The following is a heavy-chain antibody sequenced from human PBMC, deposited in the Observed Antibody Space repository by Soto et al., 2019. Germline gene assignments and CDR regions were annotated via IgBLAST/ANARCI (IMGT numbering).Heavy chain of an antibody. CDR2: IDTSGNT. D-gene: IGHD6-13*01. J-gene: IGHJ6*02. Sequence: SETLSLTCTVSVDSITTYYWSWIRQPAGKGLEWIGRIDTSGNTNYNPSLKSRVTMSVDTSKKQFSLKLTSVTAADTAVYYCARYSNNWFQTEGMDVWGQGDTVTGAS. CDR1: VDSITTYY. CDR3: ARYSNNWFQTEGMDV. V-gene: IGHV4-4*07.